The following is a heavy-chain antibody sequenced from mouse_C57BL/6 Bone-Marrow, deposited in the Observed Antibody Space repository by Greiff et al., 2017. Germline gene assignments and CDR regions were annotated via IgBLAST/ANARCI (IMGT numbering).Heavy chain of an antibody. D-gene: IGHD2-5*01. V-gene: IGHV1-61*01. J-gene: IGHJ2*01. Sequence: QVQLQQPGAELVRPGSSVKLSCKASGYTFTSYWMDWVKQRPGQGLEWIGNIYPSDSETHYNQKFKDKATLTADQSSSTAYMQLSSLTSEDSAVYYCARLASNCGLYEFDYWGQGTTLTVSS. CDR1: GYTFTSYW. CDR3: ARLASNCGLYEFDY. CDR2: IYPSDSET.